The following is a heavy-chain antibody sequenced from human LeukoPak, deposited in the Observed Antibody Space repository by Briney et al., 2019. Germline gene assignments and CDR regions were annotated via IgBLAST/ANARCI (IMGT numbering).Heavy chain of an antibody. Sequence: SVKVSCKASGGTFSSYAISWVRQAPGQGLEWMGRIIPILGTANYAQKFQGRVTITADESTSTAYMELSSLRSEDTAVYYCARALIAAAYFDYWGQGTLVTVSS. J-gene: IGHJ4*02. CDR3: ARALIAAAYFDY. CDR1: GGTFSSYA. CDR2: IIPILGTA. V-gene: IGHV1-69*11. D-gene: IGHD6-13*01.